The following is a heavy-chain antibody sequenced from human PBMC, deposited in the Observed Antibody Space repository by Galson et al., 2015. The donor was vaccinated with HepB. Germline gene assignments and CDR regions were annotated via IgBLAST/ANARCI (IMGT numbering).Heavy chain of an antibody. CDR1: GFTFSSNA. CDR3: ARMSGRLASRFDY. J-gene: IGHJ4*02. D-gene: IGHD3-3*02. CDR2: ISAGGDIT. Sequence: SLRLSCAASGFTFSSNALSWVRQPPGEGLEWVSTISAGGDITYYADSVKGRFTISRDNSKNTLYLQMNSLRAEDTALYYCARMSGRLASRFDYWGQGTLVTASS. V-gene: IGHV3-23*01.